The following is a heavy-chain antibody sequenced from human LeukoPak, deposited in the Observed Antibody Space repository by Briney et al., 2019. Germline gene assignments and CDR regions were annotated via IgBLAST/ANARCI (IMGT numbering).Heavy chain of an antibody. V-gene: IGHV1-3*01. CDR1: GYTFTSYA. J-gene: IGHJ5*02. Sequence: ASVTVSCKASGYTFTSYAMHWVRQAPGQRLEWMGWINAGNGNTKYSQKFQGRVTITRDTSASTAYMELSSLRSEDTAVYYCARDSGGQWPVDWFDPWGQGPLITVSS. CDR2: INAGNGNT. CDR3: ARDSGGQWPVDWFDP. D-gene: IGHD6-19*01.